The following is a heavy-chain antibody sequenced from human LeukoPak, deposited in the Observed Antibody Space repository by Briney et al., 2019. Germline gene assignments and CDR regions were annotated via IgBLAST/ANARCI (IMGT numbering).Heavy chain of an antibody. D-gene: IGHD6-19*01. J-gene: IGHJ6*03. CDR2: IVYSGST. CDR1: GGSISNYY. Sequence: SETLSLTCTVSGGSISNYYWSWIRQPPGKGVEYIGYIVYSGSTNYNPSLKSRVTMSVDTSKNQFSLKLRSVTAADTALYYCARVRRQVAVSGGTYHYYIDVWGKGTTVTVSS. CDR3: ARVRRQVAVSGGTYHYYIDV. V-gene: IGHV4-59*01.